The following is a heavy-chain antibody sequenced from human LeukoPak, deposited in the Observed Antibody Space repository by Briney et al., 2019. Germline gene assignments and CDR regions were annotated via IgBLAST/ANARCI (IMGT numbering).Heavy chain of an antibody. CDR2: IWYDGSNK. CDR3: ARDRGSYWDGGNDY. CDR1: GFAFSSYG. Sequence: GRSLRLSCAASGFAFSSYGMHWVRQAPGKGLEWMAVIWYDGSNKYYADSVKGRFTISRDNSKNTLYLQMNSLRAEDTAVYYCARDRGSYWDGGNDYWGQGTLVTVSS. V-gene: IGHV3-33*01. D-gene: IGHD1-26*01. J-gene: IGHJ4*02.